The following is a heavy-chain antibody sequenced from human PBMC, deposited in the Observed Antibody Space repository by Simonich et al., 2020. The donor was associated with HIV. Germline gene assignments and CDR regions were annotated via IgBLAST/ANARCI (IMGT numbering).Heavy chain of an antibody. CDR3: ALGWGSGWYFDL. CDR2: INQDGSEK. CDR1: GFTFCNHW. Sequence: EVQLVESGGGLVQSGGSLRLSCAASGFTFCNHWMTWVRQYSGMGLEWLAYINQDGSEKNYVDSVKGRFTISRDNAKNSLSLQMNSLRDEDTALYYCALGWGSGWYFDLWGRATLVTVSS. D-gene: IGHD7-27*01. V-gene: IGHV3-7*01. J-gene: IGHJ2*01.